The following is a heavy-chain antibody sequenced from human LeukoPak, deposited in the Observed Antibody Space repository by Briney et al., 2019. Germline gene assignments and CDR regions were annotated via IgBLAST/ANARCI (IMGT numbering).Heavy chain of an antibody. CDR3: ARNCGSNGNVGFDY. CDR2: ISSSGSNI. J-gene: IGHJ4*02. CDR1: TFTFSSFA. D-gene: IGHD2-8*01. Sequence: GGSLRLSCAASTFTFSSFAMNWVRQAPGRGLEWLSYISSSGSNIYYADSVKGRFTISRDNAKNSLYLQMNSLRAEDTAIYYCARNCGSNGNVGFDYWGQGTLVSVSS. V-gene: IGHV3-48*03.